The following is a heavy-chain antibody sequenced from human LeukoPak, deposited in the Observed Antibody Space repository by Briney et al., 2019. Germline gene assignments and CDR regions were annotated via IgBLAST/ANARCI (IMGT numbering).Heavy chain of an antibody. CDR1: GFTFSKAW. CDR3: TTENYEMYY. J-gene: IGHJ4*02. CDR2: IKTNTEGGTT. V-gene: IGHV3-15*01. Sequence: PGDSLRLSCAASGFTFSKAWMSWLHQAPAKGLEWVGRIKTNTEGGTTDYAAPVQGRFTISRDDSQNTLYLQMNSLKSEDTAVYYCTTENYEMYYWGQGTLVTVFS. D-gene: IGHD3-3*01.